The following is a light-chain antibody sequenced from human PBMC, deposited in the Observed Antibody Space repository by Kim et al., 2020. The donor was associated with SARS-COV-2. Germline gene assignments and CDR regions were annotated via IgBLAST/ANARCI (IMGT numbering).Light chain of an antibody. CDR1: SSYVGGYNY. J-gene: IGLJ1*01. CDR2: DVS. CDR3: SSWAGSSTRYV. Sequence: QSITIPCTGTSSYVGGYNYVSWYQQHPGKAPKVMIYDVSNRPSGVSDRFSGSKSGNTASLTISGLQAEDEADYYCSSWAGSSTRYVFGTGTKVTVL. V-gene: IGLV2-14*03.